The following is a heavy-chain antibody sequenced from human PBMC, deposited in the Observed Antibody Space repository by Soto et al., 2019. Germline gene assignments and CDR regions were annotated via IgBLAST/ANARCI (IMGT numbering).Heavy chain of an antibody. J-gene: IGHJ5*02. V-gene: IGHV4-39*01. D-gene: IGHD2-15*01. CDR3: ARPHSPNWFDP. Sequence: PSETLSLTCTVSGGSIGSSSYYWGWIRQPPGKGLEWIGSIYYSGSTYYNPSLKSRVTISVDTSKNQFSLKLSSVTAADTAVYYCARPHSPNWFDPWGQGTLVTVSS. CDR1: GGSIGSSSYY. CDR2: IYYSGST.